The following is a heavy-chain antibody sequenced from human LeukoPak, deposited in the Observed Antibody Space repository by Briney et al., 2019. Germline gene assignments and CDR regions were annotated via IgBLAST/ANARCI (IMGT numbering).Heavy chain of an antibody. CDR3: ARDEAVPAAMGYYFDY. D-gene: IGHD2-2*01. CDR1: GFTFSSYS. Sequence: XGSLRLSCAASGFTFSSYSMNWVRQAPGKGLEGVSSISSSSSYIYYADSVKGRFTISRDNAKNSLYLQMNSLRAEDTAVYYCARDEAVPAAMGYYFDYWGQGTLVTVSS. J-gene: IGHJ4*02. CDR2: ISSSSSYI. V-gene: IGHV3-21*01.